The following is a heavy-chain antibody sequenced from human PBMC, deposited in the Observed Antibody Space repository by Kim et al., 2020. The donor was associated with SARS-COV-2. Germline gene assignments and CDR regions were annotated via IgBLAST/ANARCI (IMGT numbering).Heavy chain of an antibody. CDR3: YGSGSYLYYYYYGMDV. Sequence: SETLSLTCAVYGGSFSGYYWSWIRQPPGKGLEWIGEINHSGSTNYNPSLKSRVTISVDTSKNQFSLKLSSVTAADTAVYYYYGSGSYLYYYYYGMDVWGQGTTVTVSS. V-gene: IGHV4-34*01. CDR2: INHSGST. J-gene: IGHJ6*02. D-gene: IGHD3-10*01. CDR1: GGSFSGYY.